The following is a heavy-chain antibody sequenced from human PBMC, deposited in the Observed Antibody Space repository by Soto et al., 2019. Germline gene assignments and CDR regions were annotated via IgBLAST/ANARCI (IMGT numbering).Heavy chain of an antibody. J-gene: IGHJ4*02. V-gene: IGHV3-30*18. Sequence: QVQLVESGGGVVQPGGSLRLSCAASGFSFSNYAMNWFRQGPDKGLEWVALISYEGSAQYYAESVQGRFTISRDNSRNLLYLQMNSLRVEDTALYYCTEGGWSSSGWYHYWGQGTLVNVPS. CDR3: TEGGWSSSGWYHY. D-gene: IGHD6-19*01. CDR2: ISYEGSAQ. CDR1: GFSFSNYA.